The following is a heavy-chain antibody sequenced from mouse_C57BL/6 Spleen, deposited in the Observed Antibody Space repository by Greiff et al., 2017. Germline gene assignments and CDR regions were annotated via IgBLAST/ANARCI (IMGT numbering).Heavy chain of an antibody. J-gene: IGHJ1*03. CDR2: ISDGVSYT. D-gene: IGHD1-1*01. V-gene: IGHV5-4*01. CDR1: GFTFSSYA. CDR3: ARDVTVADWYFDV. Sequence: EVHLVESGGGLVKPGGSLKLSCAASGFTFSSYAMSWVRQTPEKRLEWVATISDGVSYTYYPDNVKGRFTISRDNAKNNLYLQMSHLKSEDTAMYYCARDVTVADWYFDVWGTGTTVTVSS.